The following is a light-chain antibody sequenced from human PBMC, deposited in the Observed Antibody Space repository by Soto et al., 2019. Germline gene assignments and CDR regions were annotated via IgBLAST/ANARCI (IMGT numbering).Light chain of an antibody. CDR3: QQYDKYWT. V-gene: IGKV1-5*03. CDR1: QSIRLY. J-gene: IGKJ1*01. CDR2: KAS. Sequence: DIQMTQSPSSVSASVGDRVTISCRASQSIRLYLNWYQQKPGKAPKLLIYKASRLERGVPSRFSGSESGTEFTLTITSLQADDFATYYCQQYDKYWTFGQGTKVEIK.